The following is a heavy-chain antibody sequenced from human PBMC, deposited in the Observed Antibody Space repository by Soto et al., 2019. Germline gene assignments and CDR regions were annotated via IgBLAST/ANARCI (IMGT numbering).Heavy chain of an antibody. CDR3: ARTSRRQYCSGASCYNSWFDP. D-gene: IGHD2-15*01. Sequence: QLQLQESGPGLVKPSETLSLTCIVSGGSISSSTYYWGWIRQPPGKGLEYIAIIYQSGSTYYNPSLKSRVTISVDTSKNQISLQLSSVTAADTAVYYCARTSRRQYCSGASCYNSWFDPWGQGTLVTVSS. CDR2: IYQSGST. J-gene: IGHJ5*02. CDR1: GGSISSSTYY. V-gene: IGHV4-39*01.